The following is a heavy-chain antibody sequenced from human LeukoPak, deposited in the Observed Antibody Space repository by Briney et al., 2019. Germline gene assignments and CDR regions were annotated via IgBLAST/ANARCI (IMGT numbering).Heavy chain of an antibody. CDR2: ISYDGSNE. CDR3: AELGITMIGGV. D-gene: IGHD3-10*02. J-gene: IGHJ6*04. CDR1: GFTFSSYV. Sequence: GGSLRLSCAASGFTFSSYVMHWVRQAPGKGLEWVAIISYDGSNEYYADSVKGRFTISRDNAKNSLYLQMNSLRAEDTAVYYCAELGITMIGGVWGKGTTVTISS. V-gene: IGHV3-30*04.